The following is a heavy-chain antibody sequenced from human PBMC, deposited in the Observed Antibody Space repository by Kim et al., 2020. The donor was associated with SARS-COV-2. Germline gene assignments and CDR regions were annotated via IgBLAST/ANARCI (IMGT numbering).Heavy chain of an antibody. V-gene: IGHV4-4*02. CDR3: ARNGLYHWDY. J-gene: IGHJ4*02. CDR2: ST. Sequence: STNYHPPLKSRVPISVDKSKNQFSLRLSAVPAADTAVYYCARNGLYHWDYWGQGILVTVSS.